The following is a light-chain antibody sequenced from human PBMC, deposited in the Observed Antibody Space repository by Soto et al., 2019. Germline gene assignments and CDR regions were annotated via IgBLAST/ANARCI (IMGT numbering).Light chain of an antibody. CDR1: QGVTTN. Sequence: EIVMTQSPATLSVSPGERATLSCRAGQGVTTNFAWYQQKSGQSPRLLIYDVSIRATGVPARFSGTGSETDFTLTISGLPSEDSAVYFCQQYNNWPFSFGQGTRLEIK. J-gene: IGKJ5*01. V-gene: IGKV3-15*01. CDR3: QQYNNWPFS. CDR2: DVS.